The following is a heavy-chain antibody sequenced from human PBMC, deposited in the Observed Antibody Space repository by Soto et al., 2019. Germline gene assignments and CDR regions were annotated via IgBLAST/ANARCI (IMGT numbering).Heavy chain of an antibody. J-gene: IGHJ1*01. CDR1: GFMFSTFA. CDR2: ITHTGEQT. Sequence: EVQLLESGGGLVQPGGSLRLSCAASGFMFSTFAMSWVRQAPGKGLEWVSTITHTGEQTFYADSVRGRFTISRDNSKNTLYLQMDSLGDDDTALYYCAKDLVRYEFSGYYCHAGDYVQEWGQGTLVTVSS. D-gene: IGHD3-3*01. CDR3: AKDLVRYEFSGYYCHAGDYVQE. V-gene: IGHV3-23*01.